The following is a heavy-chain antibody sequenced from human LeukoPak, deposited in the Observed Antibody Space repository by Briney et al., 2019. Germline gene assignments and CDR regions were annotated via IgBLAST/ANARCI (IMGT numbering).Heavy chain of an antibody. Sequence: PSQTLSLTCTVSGGSISSGGYYWSWIRQHPGKGLEWIGYIYYSGSTYYNPSLKSRVTISVDTSKNQFSLKLSSVTAADMAVYYCASRAEDTAWGYFDYWGQGTLVTVSS. V-gene: IGHV4-31*03. CDR1: GGSISSGGYY. CDR2: IYYSGST. CDR3: ASRAEDTAWGYFDY. D-gene: IGHD5-18*01. J-gene: IGHJ4*02.